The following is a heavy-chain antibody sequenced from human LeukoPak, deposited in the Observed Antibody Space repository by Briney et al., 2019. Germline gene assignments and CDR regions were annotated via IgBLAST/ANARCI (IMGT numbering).Heavy chain of an antibody. V-gene: IGHV4-59*13. CDR1: GGSFSSYY. D-gene: IGHD6-19*01. Sequence: SDTQSLTCTVSGGSFSSYYWSWIRRPWGRGLVGIGYIYYSGSTNYNPSLKSRVTISVDTSKSQFSLKLSSVTAADTAVYYCARGRGYSSGWYAHWGQGTLVTVSS. CDR3: ARGRGYSSGWYAH. J-gene: IGHJ5*02. CDR2: IYYSGST.